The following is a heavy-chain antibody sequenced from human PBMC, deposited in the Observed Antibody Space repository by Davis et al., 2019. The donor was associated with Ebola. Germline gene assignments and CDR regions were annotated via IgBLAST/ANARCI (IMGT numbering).Heavy chain of an antibody. CDR2: IKQDGSEK. D-gene: IGHD1-26*01. V-gene: IGHV3-7*01. J-gene: IGHJ4*02. Sequence: PGGSLRLSCAASGFTFSSYWMSWVRQAPGKGLEWVANIKQDGSEKYYVDSVKGRFTISRDNAKNSLYLQMNSLRAEDTAVYYCARDIWLPKYAEETVGALPYYWGQGTLVTVSS. CDR1: GFTFSSYW. CDR3: ARDIWLPKYAEETVGALPYY.